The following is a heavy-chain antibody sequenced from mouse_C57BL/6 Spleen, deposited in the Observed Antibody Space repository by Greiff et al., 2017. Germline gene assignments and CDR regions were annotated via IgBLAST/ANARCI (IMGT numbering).Heavy chain of an antibody. CDR1: GFSLTSYG. CDR3: ARSRTTVRNYYAMDY. V-gene: IGHV2-2*01. D-gene: IGHD1-1*01. CDR2: IWSGGST. J-gene: IGHJ4*01. Sequence: VQVVESGPGLVQPSPSLSITCTVSGFSLTSYGVHWVRQSPGKGLEWLGVIWSGGSTDYNAAFISRLSISKDNSKSQVFFKMNSLQADDTAIYYCARSRTTVRNYYAMDYWGQGTSVTVSS.